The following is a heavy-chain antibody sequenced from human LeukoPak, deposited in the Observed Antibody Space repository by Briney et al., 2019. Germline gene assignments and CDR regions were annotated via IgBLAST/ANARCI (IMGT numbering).Heavy chain of an antibody. CDR2: ISYDGKNE. V-gene: IGHV3-30*18. CDR3: AKQMAVDYFDY. D-gene: IGHD5-24*01. J-gene: IGHJ4*02. CDR1: GFTFSNFG. Sequence: GGSLRLSCAASGFTFSNFGMHWVRRAPGKGLEWVAVISYDGKNEYYTDSVKGRFTISRDNAKNTVYLQMNSLKPEDTAVYYCAKQMAVDYFDYWGQGTLVTVSS.